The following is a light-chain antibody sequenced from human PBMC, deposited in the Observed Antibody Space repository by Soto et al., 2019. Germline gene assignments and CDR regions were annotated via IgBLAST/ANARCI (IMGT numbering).Light chain of an antibody. CDR3: QQRSIWPRT. CDR1: QSVSSY. Sequence: EIVLTQSPATLSLSPGERATLSCRASQSVSSYLGWYQKKPGQAPRLLIYDASNRATGIPARFSGSGSGTDFTLTISSPEPEDFAVYYCQQRSIWPRTFGQGTKVEIK. J-gene: IGKJ1*01. V-gene: IGKV3-11*01. CDR2: DAS.